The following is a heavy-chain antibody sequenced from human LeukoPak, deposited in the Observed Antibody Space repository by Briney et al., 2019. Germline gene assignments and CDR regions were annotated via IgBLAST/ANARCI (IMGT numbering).Heavy chain of an antibody. J-gene: IGHJ5*02. V-gene: IGHV1-2*02. CDR1: GYTFTGYY. D-gene: IGHD6-13*01. Sequence: GASVKVSCKASGYTFTGYYMHWVRQAPGQGLEWMGWINPNSGGTNYAQKFQGRVTMTRDTSISTAYMELSRLRSDDTAVYYCARQGSSWYFSWFDPWGQGTLVTVSS. CDR3: ARQGSSWYFSWFDP. CDR2: INPNSGGT.